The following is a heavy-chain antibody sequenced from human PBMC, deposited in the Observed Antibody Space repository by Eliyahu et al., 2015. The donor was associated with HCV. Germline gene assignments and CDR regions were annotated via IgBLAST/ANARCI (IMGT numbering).Heavy chain of an antibody. CDR2: VSITGGS. D-gene: IGHD2/OR15-2a*01. CDR3: ARTGGARGPILYYMDV. J-gene: IGHJ6*03. V-gene: IGHV4-4*07. Sequence: QVQLQESGPGLVKPSETLSLTCTVSGGSISSYYWNWIRQPRREGPGGVWAVSITGGSTYTTTLKSRVTMSVDTSKNQFSLKLSSVTAADTAVYYCARTGGARGPILYYMDVWGKGTTVTVSS. CDR1: GGSISSYY.